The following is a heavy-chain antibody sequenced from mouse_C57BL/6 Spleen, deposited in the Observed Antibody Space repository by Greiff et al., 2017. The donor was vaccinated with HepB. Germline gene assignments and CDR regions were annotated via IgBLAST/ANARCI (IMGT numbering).Heavy chain of an antibody. V-gene: IGHV1-81*01. CDR1: GYTFTSYG. CDR3: TRNYGSTAWFAY. D-gene: IGHD1-1*01. Sequence: QVQLQQSGAELARPGASVKLSCKASGYTFTSYGISWVKQRTGQGLEWIGEIYPRSGNTYYNEKFKGKATLTADKSASTAYMELRSLTSANSAVSFCTRNYGSTAWFAYWGQGTLVTVSA. J-gene: IGHJ3*01. CDR2: IYPRSGNT.